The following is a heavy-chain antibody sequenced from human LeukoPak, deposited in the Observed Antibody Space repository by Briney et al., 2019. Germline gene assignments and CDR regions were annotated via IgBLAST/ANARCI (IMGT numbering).Heavy chain of an antibody. V-gene: IGHV1-46*01. CDR1: GYTFTSYY. Sequence: ASVKVSCKPSGYTFTSYYMHWVRQAPGQGLEWMGIINPGGGSTSYAEKFQGRVTMTRDTSTSTVYMELSSLRSEDTAVYYCAREVRYSYGHGYYYYMDVWGKGTTVTVSS. CDR2: INPGGGST. D-gene: IGHD5-18*01. CDR3: AREVRYSYGHGYYYYMDV. J-gene: IGHJ6*03.